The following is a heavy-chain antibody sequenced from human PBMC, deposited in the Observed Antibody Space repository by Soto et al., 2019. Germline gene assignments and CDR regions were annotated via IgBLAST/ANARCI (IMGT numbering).Heavy chain of an antibody. J-gene: IGHJ6*01. V-gene: IGHV3-30-3*01. CDR2: VSYDGSNK. CDR3: ARDPNPAAAAYYYHYGMDV. D-gene: IGHD6-13*01. CDR1: GFTFTSNP. Sequence: QVQLVESGGGVVQPGRSLRLSCAASGFTFTSNPMHWVRQAPGKGLEWVAVVSYDGSNKYYADSVKGRFTISRDNSKNTLSLQMSSLRAEDTAVYYCARDPNPAAAAYYYHYGMDVWGQGTTVTVSS.